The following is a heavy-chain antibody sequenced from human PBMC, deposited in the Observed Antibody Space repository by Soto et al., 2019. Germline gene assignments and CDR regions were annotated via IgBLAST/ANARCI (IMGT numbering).Heavy chain of an antibody. V-gene: IGHV3-23*01. Sequence: EVQLLESGGGLVQPGGSLRLSCAASGFPFSSRAMSWVRQAPGKGLEWVSAISGSGTITYYADSVKGRFTISRDTSKNTLYLQMGSLMADDTAVYYCAEWARYCSGADCRAWGQGTLVTVSS. CDR1: GFPFSSRA. J-gene: IGHJ5*02. CDR2: ISGSGTIT. CDR3: AEWARYCSGADCRA. D-gene: IGHD2-15*01.